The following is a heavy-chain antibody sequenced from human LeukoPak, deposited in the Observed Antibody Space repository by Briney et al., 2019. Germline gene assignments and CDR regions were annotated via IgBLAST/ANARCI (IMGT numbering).Heavy chain of an antibody. CDR2: IYYSGST. Sequence: SETLSLTCTVSGGSISSFDWSWIRQSPGKGLEWIGFIYYSGSTSYNPSLKSRATISVDTSQNQLSLELTSVTAADTAVYYCVKEELLYFGASKIRGFDSWGQGTLVTVFS. J-gene: IGHJ4*02. V-gene: IGHV4-59*01. CDR1: GGSISSFD. D-gene: IGHD3-10*01. CDR3: VKEELLYFGASKIRGFDS.